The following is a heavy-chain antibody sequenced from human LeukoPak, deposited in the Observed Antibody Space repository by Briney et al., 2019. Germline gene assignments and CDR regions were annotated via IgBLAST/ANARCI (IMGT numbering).Heavy chain of an antibody. CDR1: GFTFDDYA. CDR3: AKASGASYYYYYMDV. CDR2: ISWNSGSI. V-gene: IGHV3-9*01. J-gene: IGHJ6*03. D-gene: IGHD3-10*01. Sequence: GRPLRLSCAASGFTFDDYAMHWVRQAPGKGLEWVSGISWNSGSIGYADSVKGRFTISRDNAKNSLYLQMNSLRAEDTALYYCAKASGASYYYYYMDVWGKGTTVTVSS.